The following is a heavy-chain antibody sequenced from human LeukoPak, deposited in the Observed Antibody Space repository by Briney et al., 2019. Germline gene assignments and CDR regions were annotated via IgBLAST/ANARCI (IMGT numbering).Heavy chain of an antibody. J-gene: IGHJ4*02. CDR3: ARLAPRGYSGYDSGYFNY. CDR1: GGSISSYY. Sequence: SETLSLTCTVSGGSISSYYWSWIRQPPGEGLEWIGYIYTSGSTNYNPSLKSRVTISVDTSKNQFSLKLSSVTAADTAVYYCARLAPRGYSGYDSGYFNYWGQGTLVTVSS. V-gene: IGHV4-4*09. D-gene: IGHD5-12*01. CDR2: IYTSGST.